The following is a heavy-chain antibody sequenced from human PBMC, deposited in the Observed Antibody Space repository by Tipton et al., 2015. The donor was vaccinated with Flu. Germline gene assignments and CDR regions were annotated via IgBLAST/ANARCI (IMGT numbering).Heavy chain of an antibody. CDR3: ARRDYSNYVSEPKNWFDP. V-gene: IGHV4-39*07. CDR2: VFHSGNT. D-gene: IGHD4-11*01. CDR1: GDSIRSSNYF. Sequence: TLSLTCAVSGDSIRSSNYFWGWIRQPPGKGLEWIGNVFHSGNTYNNPSLQSRVSISIDTSKNQSSLKLSSVTAADTAVYYCARRDYSNYVSEPKNWFDPWGQGALVTVSS. J-gene: IGHJ5*02.